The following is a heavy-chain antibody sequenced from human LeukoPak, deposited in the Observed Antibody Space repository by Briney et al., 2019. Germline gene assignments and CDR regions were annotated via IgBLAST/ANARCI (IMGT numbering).Heavy chain of an antibody. CDR3: ARDLAGYCSGGSCYSGRNSYGYHY. J-gene: IGHJ4*02. D-gene: IGHD2-15*01. CDR1: GYTFPSYF. V-gene: IGHV1-46*01. Sequence: GASVKVSCKASGYTFPSYFMHWVRQAPGQGLEWMGIINPTGGSTTYAQKFQGRVTMTRDASTSTVYMELSSLRSEDTAVYYCARDLAGYCSGGSCYSGRNSYGYHYWGQGTLVTVSS. CDR2: INPTGGST.